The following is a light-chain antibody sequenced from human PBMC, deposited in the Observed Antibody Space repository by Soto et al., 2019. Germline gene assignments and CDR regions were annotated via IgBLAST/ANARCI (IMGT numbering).Light chain of an antibody. Sequence: QSALTQPPSASGSPGQSVTISCTGTSSDIGYFNYVSWYQQHPAKATKLLIYEVSKRPSGVPDRFSGSKSGKTASLTVSWLQADDEADYYCSSYSGSNTLVLFGGGTKLTVL. CDR2: EVS. CDR1: SSDIGYFNY. CDR3: SSYSGSNTLVL. J-gene: IGLJ2*01. V-gene: IGLV2-8*01.